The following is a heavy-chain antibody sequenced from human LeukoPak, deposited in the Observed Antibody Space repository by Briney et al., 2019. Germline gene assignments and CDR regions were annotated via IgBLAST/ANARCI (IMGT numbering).Heavy chain of an antibody. CDR3: EKTSSRAESNFDS. CDR1: GFTFSTYA. V-gene: IGHV3-30*02. J-gene: IGHJ5*01. CDR2: IWPDGSKK. D-gene: IGHD1-14*01. Sequence: SGGSLRLSCAASGFTFSTYAMHWVRQAPGKGLEWVAFIWPDGSKKYYADSVKGRFAISRENSKNTFYLQMNDLRPEDTALYFCEKTSSRAESNFDSWGQGTLLTVSS.